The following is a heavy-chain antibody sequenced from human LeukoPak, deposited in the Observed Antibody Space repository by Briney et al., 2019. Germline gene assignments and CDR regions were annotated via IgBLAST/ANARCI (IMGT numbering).Heavy chain of an antibody. V-gene: IGHV4-34*01. CDR1: GGSFSGYY. CDR2: INHSGST. J-gene: IGHJ3*02. CDR3: ARAPGWYIAFDI. Sequence: SKTLSLTCAVYGGSFSGYYWSWIRQPPGKGLEWIGEINHSGSTNYNPSLKSRVTISVDTSKNQFSLKLSSVTAADTAVYYCARAPGWYIAFDIWGQGTMVTVSS. D-gene: IGHD6-19*01.